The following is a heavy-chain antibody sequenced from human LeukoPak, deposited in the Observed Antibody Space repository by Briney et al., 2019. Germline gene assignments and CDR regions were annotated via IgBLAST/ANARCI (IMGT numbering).Heavy chain of an antibody. D-gene: IGHD3-3*01. CDR1: GFTVSSNY. J-gene: IGHJ4*02. V-gene: IGHV3-53*01. Sequence: PGGSLRLSCAASGFTVSSNYMSWVRQAPGKGLEWVSVIYSGGSTYYADSVKGRFTISRDNSKNTLYLQMNSLRAEDTAVYYCARVKSGYSLHFDYWGQGTLVTVSS. CDR3: ARVKSGYSLHFDY. CDR2: IYSGGST.